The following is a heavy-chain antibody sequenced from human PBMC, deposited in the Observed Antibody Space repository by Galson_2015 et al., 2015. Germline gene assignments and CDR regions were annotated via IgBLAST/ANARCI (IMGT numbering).Heavy chain of an antibody. CDR1: GFTFYSYE. J-gene: IGHJ4*02. CDR3: ARQSTVVGFDS. Sequence: SLRLSCAASGFTFYSYEMNWVRQAPGEGLEWISYIRSGSSAMYYADSVKSRFTISRDNAKNSLYLQMNSLRAEDTAVYYFARQSTVVGFDSWGQGTLVIVSS. D-gene: IGHD4-23*01. V-gene: IGHV3-48*03. CDR2: IRSGSSAM.